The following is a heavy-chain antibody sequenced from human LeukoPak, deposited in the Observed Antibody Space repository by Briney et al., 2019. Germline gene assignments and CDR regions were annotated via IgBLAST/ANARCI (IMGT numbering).Heavy chain of an antibody. CDR1: GGSISRSSYY. V-gene: IGHV4-39*07. J-gene: IGHJ4*02. CDR2: LYYSGST. Sequence: SETLSLTCTVSGGSISRSSYYWGWIRQPPGKGLEWIGSLYYSGSTYYNPSLKGRVTILLDTSKNQFSLKLNSVTAADTAVYYCAREKDYYDRSVPDWGQGTLVTVSS. CDR3: AREKDYYDRSVPD. D-gene: IGHD3-22*01.